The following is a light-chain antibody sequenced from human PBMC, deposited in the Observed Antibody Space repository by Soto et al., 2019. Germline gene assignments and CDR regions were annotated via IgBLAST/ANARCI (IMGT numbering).Light chain of an antibody. CDR3: QHRSTWRT. CDR1: ETVATN. Sequence: MTQSPATLAVSPGDRAALSCWASETVATNLAWYQQKPGQAPRLLISGASTRAAGIPARFSGSGFGTYYTLTISSLEPEDFAVYYCQHRSTWRTFGQGTKVDIK. J-gene: IGKJ1*01. V-gene: IGKV3-11*01. CDR2: GAS.